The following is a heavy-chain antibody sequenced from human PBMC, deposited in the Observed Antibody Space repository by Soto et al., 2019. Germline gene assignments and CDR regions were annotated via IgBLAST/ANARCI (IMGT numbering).Heavy chain of an antibody. V-gene: IGHV5-10-1*01. CDR1: GYSFTSYW. D-gene: IGHD3-10*01. Sequence: GESLKISCKGSGYSFTSYWISWVRQMPGKGPEWMGRIDPSDSYTNYSPSFQGHVTISADKSISTAYLQWSSLKASDTAMYYCARMGGHYYGSGSYYNTNWFDPWGQGTLVTVSS. CDR3: ARMGGHYYGSGSYYNTNWFDP. J-gene: IGHJ5*02. CDR2: IDPSDSYT.